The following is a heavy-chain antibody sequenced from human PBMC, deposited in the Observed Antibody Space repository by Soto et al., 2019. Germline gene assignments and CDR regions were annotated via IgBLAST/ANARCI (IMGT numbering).Heavy chain of an antibody. Sequence: QVQLVESGGGVVQPGRSLRLSCAASGFTFSSYGMHWVRQAPGKGLEWVAVISYDGSNKYYADSVKGRFTISRDNSKNTLYLQMNSLRAEDTAVYYCAKEGTMVVVADDYYFDYWGQGTLVTVSS. CDR3: AKEGTMVVVADDYYFDY. V-gene: IGHV3-30*18. J-gene: IGHJ4*02. CDR1: GFTFSSYG. D-gene: IGHD2-15*01. CDR2: ISYDGSNK.